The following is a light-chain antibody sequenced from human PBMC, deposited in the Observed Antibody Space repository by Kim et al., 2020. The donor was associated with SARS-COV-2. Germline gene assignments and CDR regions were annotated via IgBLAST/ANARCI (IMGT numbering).Light chain of an antibody. CDR2: AAS. J-gene: IGKJ5*01. CDR3: QQSYSTLSIT. V-gene: IGKV1-39*01. Sequence: SVGDRVTITCRASQSISSYLNWYQQKPGKAPKLLIYAASSLQSGVPSRVSGSGSGTDFTLTISSLQPEDFATYYCQQSYSTLSITFGQGTRLEIK. CDR1: QSISSY.